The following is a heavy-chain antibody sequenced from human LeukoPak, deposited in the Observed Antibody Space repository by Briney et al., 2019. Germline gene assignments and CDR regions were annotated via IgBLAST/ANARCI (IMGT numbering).Heavy chain of an antibody. Sequence: GGSLRLSCAASGFTFSTYAMSWVRQAPGKGLEWVSSISGSSGGTYYADSVKGRFTISRDNSKNTLYLQMDSLRTEDTAVYYCAKGPYCSTTSCYTMGCFDPWGQGTLVTVSS. CDR2: ISGSSGGT. CDR3: AKGPYCSTTSCYTMGCFDP. J-gene: IGHJ5*02. D-gene: IGHD2-2*02. V-gene: IGHV3-23*01. CDR1: GFTFSTYA.